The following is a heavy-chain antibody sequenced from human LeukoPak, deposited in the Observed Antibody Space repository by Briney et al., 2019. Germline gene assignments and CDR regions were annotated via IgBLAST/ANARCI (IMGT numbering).Heavy chain of an antibody. CDR1: GGSISSYY. D-gene: IGHD6-13*01. Sequence: PSETLSLTCTVSGGSISSYYWSWIRQPPGKGLEWIGYIYYSGSTNYNPSLKSRVTISVDTSKNQFSLKLSSVTAADTAVYYCARTAEAHSWRTRYYDYYMDVWGKGTTVTVSS. CDR3: ARTAEAHSWRTRYYDYYMDV. J-gene: IGHJ6*03. CDR2: IYYSGST. V-gene: IGHV4-59*01.